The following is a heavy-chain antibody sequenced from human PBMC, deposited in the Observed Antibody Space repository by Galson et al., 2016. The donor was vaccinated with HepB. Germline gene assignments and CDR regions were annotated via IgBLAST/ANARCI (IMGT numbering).Heavy chain of an antibody. D-gene: IGHD3-10*01. CDR3: VKERRGYYGQH. J-gene: IGHJ4*02. CDR2: ISYDGRDK. Sequence: SLRLSCAGSGYSFSDFAMHWVRQAPGKGLEWVSLISYDGRDKYYADSVRGRFTTSRDSSRNTLYLEMNSLRPEDTGVYYCVKERRGYYGQHWGRGALVAVSS. V-gene: IGHV3-30-3*02. CDR1: GYSFSDFA.